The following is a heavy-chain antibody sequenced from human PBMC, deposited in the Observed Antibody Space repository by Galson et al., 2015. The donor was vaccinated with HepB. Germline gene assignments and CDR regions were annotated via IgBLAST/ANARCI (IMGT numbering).Heavy chain of an antibody. CDR3: ARVLILTGYSFDY. Sequence: TLSLTCTVSDGSVTSGGYYWSWIRQLPGKGLEWIAYIYYSGSTSYNPSLKSRVSISMDTSKNQFSLNLSSVTAADTAVYYCARVLILTGYSFDYWSQGTLVTVSS. CDR2: IYYSGST. D-gene: IGHD3-9*01. CDR1: DGSVTSGGYY. J-gene: IGHJ4*02. V-gene: IGHV4-31*03.